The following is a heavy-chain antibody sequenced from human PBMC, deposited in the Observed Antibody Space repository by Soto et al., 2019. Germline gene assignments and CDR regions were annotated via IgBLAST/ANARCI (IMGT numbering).Heavy chain of an antibody. Sequence: QVQLVQSGAEVKKPGASVKVSCKASGYTFINYYMRWVRQAPGQGLEWIGTVNPSNDYTTFAQKFQGRVTMTTDTSTGTVYMELGSLRSEDTAVYYCAREGGGSRGYFDYWGQGTLVTVSS. CDR3: AREGGGSRGYFDY. V-gene: IGHV1-46*01. CDR1: GYTFINYY. D-gene: IGHD1-26*01. J-gene: IGHJ4*02. CDR2: VNPSNDYT.